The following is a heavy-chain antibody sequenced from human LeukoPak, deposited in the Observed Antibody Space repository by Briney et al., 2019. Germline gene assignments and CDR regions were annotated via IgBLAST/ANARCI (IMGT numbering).Heavy chain of an antibody. CDR2: ISGSGGST. J-gene: IGHJ4*02. CDR3: ANSGIAAAGYYFDY. V-gene: IGHV3-23*01. CDR1: GFTFSSYA. D-gene: IGHD6-13*01. Sequence: AGGSLRLSCAASGFTFSSYAMSWVRQAPGKGLEWVSAISGSGGSTYYADSVKGRFTISRDNSKNTLYLQMNSLRAEDTAVYYCANSGIAAAGYYFDYWGQGTLVTVSS.